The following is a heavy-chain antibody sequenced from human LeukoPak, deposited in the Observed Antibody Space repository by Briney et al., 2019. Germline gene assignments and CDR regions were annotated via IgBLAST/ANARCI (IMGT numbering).Heavy chain of an antibody. D-gene: IGHD1-26*01. Sequence: GGSLRLSCVASGFTFNNYGMHWVRQAPGKGLEWVAVISDDGSNKYCPASAKGRSTISRANSKSTLNLQMDSMSIEDTALYYGAKVGLTGSYMCAFDMWGQGTMVTVSS. CDR1: GFTFNNYG. CDR2: ISDDGSNK. V-gene: IGHV3-30*18. CDR3: AKVGLTGSYMCAFDM. J-gene: IGHJ3*02.